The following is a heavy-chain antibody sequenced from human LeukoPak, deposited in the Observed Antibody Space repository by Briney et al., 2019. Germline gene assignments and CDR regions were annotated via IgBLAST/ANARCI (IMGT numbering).Heavy chain of an antibody. CDR1: GFTFSRYA. CDR2: ISYDGSHK. CDR3: ARSWHGLDF. J-gene: IGHJ4*02. Sequence: GRSLRLSCAASGFTFSRYAMHWVRQAPGKGLEWVAVISYDGSHKDYADSVKGRFTMSRDNSKNTLYLQMNSLRAEDTAVYHCARSWHGLDFWGQGTLVTVSS. V-gene: IGHV3-30*04. D-gene: IGHD3-10*01.